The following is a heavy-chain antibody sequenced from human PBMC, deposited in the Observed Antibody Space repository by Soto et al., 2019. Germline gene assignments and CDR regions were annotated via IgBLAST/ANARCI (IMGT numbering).Heavy chain of an antibody. V-gene: IGHV3-30*18. CDR1: GFTFSSYG. CDR2: ISYDGSNK. D-gene: IGHD3-3*01. CDR3: AKGCSYDFWSGYDY. Sequence: QVQLVESGGGVVQPGRSLRLSCAASGFTFSSYGMHWVRQAPGKGLEWVAVISYDGSNKYYADSVKGRFTISRDNSKNTLYLQMNSLRAEDTAVYYCAKGCSYDFWSGYDYWGQVTLVTVSS. J-gene: IGHJ4*02.